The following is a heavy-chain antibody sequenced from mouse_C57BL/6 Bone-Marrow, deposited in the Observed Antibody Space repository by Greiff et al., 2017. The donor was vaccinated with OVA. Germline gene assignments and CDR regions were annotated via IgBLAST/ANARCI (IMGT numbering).Heavy chain of an antibody. V-gene: IGHV1-64*01. CDR1: GYTFTSYW. CDR2: IHPNSGST. J-gene: IGHJ3*01. D-gene: IGHD3-2*02. Sequence: QVQLKQPGAELVKPGASVKLSCKASGYTFTSYWMHWVKQRPGQGLEWIGMIHPNSGSTNYNEKFKSKATLTVDKSSSTAYMQLSSLTSEDSAVYYCARQLRPWFAYWGQGTLVTVSA. CDR3: ARQLRPWFAY.